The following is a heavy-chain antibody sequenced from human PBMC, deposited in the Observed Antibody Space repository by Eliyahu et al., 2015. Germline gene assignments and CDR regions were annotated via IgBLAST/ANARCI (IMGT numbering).Heavy chain of an antibody. CDR3: AGIYGDYVFPY. Sequence: VQLQESGPGLVKPSXTLSLXCXVPGXSXSSGSYYWSWIRQPPGKGLEWIGYIYYSGSTNYNPSLKSRVTISVDTSKNQFSLKLSSVTAADTAVYYCAGIYGDYVFPYWGQGTLVTVSS. D-gene: IGHD4-17*01. V-gene: IGHV4-61*01. CDR2: IYYSGST. J-gene: IGHJ4*02. CDR1: GXSXSSGSYY.